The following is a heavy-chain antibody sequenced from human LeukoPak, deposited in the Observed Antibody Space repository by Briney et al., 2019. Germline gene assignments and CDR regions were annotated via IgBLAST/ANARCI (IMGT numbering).Heavy chain of an antibody. CDR1: GYTFTSYG. Sequence: ASVTVSCKASGYTFTSYGVSWVRQAPGQGLEWMGWISAYNGNTNYAQKLQGRVTMTTDTSTSTAYMELRSLRSDDTAVYYCAREGYYDSSGYPPDYWGQGTLVTVSS. J-gene: IGHJ4*02. CDR3: AREGYYDSSGYPPDY. D-gene: IGHD3-22*01. CDR2: ISAYNGNT. V-gene: IGHV1-18*01.